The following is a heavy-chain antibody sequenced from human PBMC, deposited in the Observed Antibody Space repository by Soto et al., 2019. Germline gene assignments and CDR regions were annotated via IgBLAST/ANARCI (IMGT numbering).Heavy chain of an antibody. D-gene: IGHD1-20*01. J-gene: IGHJ5*02. CDR2: ISGTGSTT. CDR3: AKDQRYS. V-gene: IGHV3-23*01. CDR1: GFTFSSYA. Sequence: EVQVLESGGGLVQPGGSLILSCAASGFTFSSYAMSWVRQAPGKGLEWVSSISGTGSTTYYADSVKGRFTISRDNSKNTLYLQMNTLRAEDTAVYYCAKDQRYSWGQGSLVTVSS.